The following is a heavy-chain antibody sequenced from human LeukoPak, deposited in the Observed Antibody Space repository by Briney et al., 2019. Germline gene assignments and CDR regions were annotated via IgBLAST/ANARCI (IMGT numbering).Heavy chain of an antibody. D-gene: IGHD3-3*01. J-gene: IGHJ4*02. CDR2: IYTSGST. Sequence: TSETLSLTCTVSGGSISSGSYYWSWIRQPAGKGLEWIGRIYTSGSTNYNPSLKSRVTISVDTSKNQFSLKLSSVTAADTAVYYCARGLTYYDFWSGIRWGQGTLVTVSS. CDR1: GGSISSGSYY. CDR3: ARGLTYYDFWSGIR. V-gene: IGHV4-61*02.